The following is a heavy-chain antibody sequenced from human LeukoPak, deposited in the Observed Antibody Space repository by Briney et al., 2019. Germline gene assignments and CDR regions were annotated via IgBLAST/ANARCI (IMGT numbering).Heavy chain of an antibody. CDR2: INRNGSAK. CDR1: GFAFNADW. D-gene: IGHD4-23*01. CDR3: ARDLGGGPPGY. V-gene: IGHV3-7*01. Sequence: GGSLRLSCAASGFAFNADWMSWVRQAPGKGLEWVANINRNGSAKYYVDSVKGRFTISRDNAKNSLYLQMNALTVEDTAVYYCARDLGGGPPGYWGQGTLVSVSS. J-gene: IGHJ4*02.